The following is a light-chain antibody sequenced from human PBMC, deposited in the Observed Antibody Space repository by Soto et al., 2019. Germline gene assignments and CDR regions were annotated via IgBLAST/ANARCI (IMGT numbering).Light chain of an antibody. Sequence: AIQMTQSPSSLSASVGDRVTISCRASQGFGNALGWYQQKPGKPPKVLIYGASNLQSGVPPRFSGSGSDTDYPLDISSLQPEYSATYYCLQDINYQWTFGQGTKVAIK. V-gene: IGKV1-6*01. CDR3: LQDINYQWT. CDR2: GAS. CDR1: QGFGNA. J-gene: IGKJ1*01.